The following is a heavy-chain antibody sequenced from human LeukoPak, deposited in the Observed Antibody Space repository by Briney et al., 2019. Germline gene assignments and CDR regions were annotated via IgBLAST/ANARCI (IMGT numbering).Heavy chain of an antibody. D-gene: IGHD3-10*01. J-gene: IGHJ4*02. CDR3: ARWVRGVIIDY. CDR1: GGYVNSSEYY. Sequence: PSETLSLTCVVSGGYVNSSEYYWGWIRQPPGKGLEWIGSVYYGGATYYNPSLKSRVTISLHTSKNQFSLKLTSVTAAETAVYYCARWVRGVIIDYWGQGTLVTVSS. CDR2: VYYGGAT. V-gene: IGHV4-39*01.